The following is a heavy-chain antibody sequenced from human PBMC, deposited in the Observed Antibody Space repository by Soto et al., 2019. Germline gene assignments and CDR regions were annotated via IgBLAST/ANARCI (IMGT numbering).Heavy chain of an antibody. CDR1: GFTFDDYA. V-gene: IGHV3-43D*04. Sequence: GGSLRLSCAASGFTFDDYAMHWVRQAPGKGLESVSLISWDGGSTYYADSVKGRFTISRDNSKNSLYLQMNSLRAEDTALYYCAKDIGSTYYYYGMDVWGQGTTVTVSS. CDR2: ISWDGGST. J-gene: IGHJ6*02. CDR3: AKDIGSTYYYYGMDV.